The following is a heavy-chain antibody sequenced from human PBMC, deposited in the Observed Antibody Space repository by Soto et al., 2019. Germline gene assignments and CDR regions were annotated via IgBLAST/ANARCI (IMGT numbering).Heavy chain of an antibody. Sequence: QVQLQESGPGLVKPSETLSLTCTVSGGSISSYYWSWIRQPPGKGLEWIGYIYYSGSTNYNPSHNSRVTISVDKSKNQFSLKLSSVTAADTAVYYGARQGGFGYYFACWGQGTLVTVSS. CDR1: GGSISSYY. J-gene: IGHJ4*02. D-gene: IGHD3-16*01. CDR2: IYYSGST. CDR3: ARQGGFGYYFAC. V-gene: IGHV4-59*08.